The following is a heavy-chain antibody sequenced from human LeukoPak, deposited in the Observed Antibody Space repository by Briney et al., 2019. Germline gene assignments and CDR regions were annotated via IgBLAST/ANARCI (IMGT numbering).Heavy chain of an antibody. CDR1: GGSFSGYY. CDR3: ASPKYSSGTFDP. V-gene: IGHV4-34*01. CDR2: INHSGST. J-gene: IGHJ5*02. D-gene: IGHD6-19*01. Sequence: PSETLSLTCAVYGGSFSGYYWSWIRQPPGKGLEWIGEINHSGSTNYNPSLKSRVTISVDTSKNQISLKLSSVTAADTAVYYCASPKYSSGTFDPWGQGTQVTVSS.